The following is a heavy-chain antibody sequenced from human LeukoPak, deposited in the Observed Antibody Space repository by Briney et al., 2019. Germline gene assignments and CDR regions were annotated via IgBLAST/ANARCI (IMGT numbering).Heavy chain of an antibody. CDR3: AKGVDSSVHYYMDV. J-gene: IGHJ6*03. D-gene: IGHD3-10*01. V-gene: IGHV3-9*03. Sequence: GGSLRLSCAASGFTFDDYAMHWVRQAPGKGLEWVSGISWNSGSIGYADSVKGRFTISRDNAKNSLYLQMNSLRAEDMALYYCAKGVDSSVHYYMDVWGKGTTVTISS. CDR1: GFTFDDYA. CDR2: ISWNSGSI.